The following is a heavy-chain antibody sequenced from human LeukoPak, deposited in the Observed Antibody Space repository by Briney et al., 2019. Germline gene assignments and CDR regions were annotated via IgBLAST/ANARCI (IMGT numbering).Heavy chain of an antibody. V-gene: IGHV3-48*03. D-gene: IGHD5-18*01. J-gene: IGHJ4*02. CDR1: GFTFSSYE. CDR2: IGNSGSPI. Sequence: GGSLRLSCAASGFTFSSYEMNWVRQAPGKGLEWVSYIGNSGSPIYCADSVKGRFTISRDNAKNSLYLQMNSLRAGDTAVYYCARDPEYSYDYYFDYWDQGTLVTVSS. CDR3: ARDPEYSYDYYFDY.